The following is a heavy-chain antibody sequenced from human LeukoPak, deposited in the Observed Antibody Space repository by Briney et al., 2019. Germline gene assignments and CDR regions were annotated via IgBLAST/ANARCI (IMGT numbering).Heavy chain of an antibody. CDR2: ISGSGRTT. V-gene: IGHV3-23*01. Sequence: GGSLRLSCGASGFTFSNHAMSWVRQTPGKGLQWVSVISGSGRTTEYADSVKGRFTISRDNSKNTLSLQMNSLRVEDTAIYYCAKNVVVKRYIDYWGQGTLVTVSS. D-gene: IGHD2-15*01. J-gene: IGHJ4*02. CDR1: GFTFSNHA. CDR3: AKNVVVKRYIDY.